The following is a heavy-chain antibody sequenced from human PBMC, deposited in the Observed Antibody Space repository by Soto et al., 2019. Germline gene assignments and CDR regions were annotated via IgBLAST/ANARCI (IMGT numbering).Heavy chain of an antibody. J-gene: IGHJ4*02. CDR3: ARQIYDSDTGPNFQYYFDS. CDR1: GYSFAGYW. V-gene: IGHV5-10-1*01. Sequence: GESLKISCKGSGYSFAGYWITWVRQKPGKGLEWMGRIDPSDSQTYYSPSFRGHVTISVTKSITTVFLQWSSLRASDAAMYYCARQIYDSDTGPNFQYYFDSWGQGTPVTVS. D-gene: IGHD3-22*01. CDR2: IDPSDSQT.